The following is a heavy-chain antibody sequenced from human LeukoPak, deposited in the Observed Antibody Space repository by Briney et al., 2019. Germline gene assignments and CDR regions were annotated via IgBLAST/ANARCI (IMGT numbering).Heavy chain of an antibody. J-gene: IGHJ3*02. CDR2: ISAYNGNT. Sequence: GASVKVSCKASGYTFTSYGISWVRQAPGQGLEWMGWISAYNGNTNYAQKLQGRVTMTTDTSTSTAYMELRSLRSEDTAVYYCARVRDSSSWYKARGAFDIWGQGTMVTVSS. CDR3: ARVRDSSSWYKARGAFDI. CDR1: GYTFTSYG. V-gene: IGHV1-18*01. D-gene: IGHD6-13*01.